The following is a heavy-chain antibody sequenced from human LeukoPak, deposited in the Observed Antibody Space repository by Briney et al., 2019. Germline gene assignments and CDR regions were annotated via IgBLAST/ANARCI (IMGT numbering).Heavy chain of an antibody. Sequence: PGGSLRLSCAASGFTVSSNYMSWVRQAPGKGLEWVSVIYSGGSTYYADSVKGRFTISRHNSKNTLCLQMNSLRAEDTAVYYCARGGYYGYLDYWGQGTLVTVSS. V-gene: IGHV3-53*04. CDR2: IYSGGST. CDR1: GFTVSSNY. J-gene: IGHJ4*02. D-gene: IGHD3-22*01. CDR3: ARGGYYGYLDY.